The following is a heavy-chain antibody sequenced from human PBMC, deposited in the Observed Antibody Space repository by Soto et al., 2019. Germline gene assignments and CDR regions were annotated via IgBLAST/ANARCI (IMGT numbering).Heavy chain of an antibody. CDR1: GGSINSYW. D-gene: IGHD3-10*01. Sequence: QVQLQESGPGLVKPSETLSLTCSVSGGSINSYWWSWIRQPAGKGLEWIGRVYSSGTTDYNPSLNSRATLSVETSKNQFSLKLSSVTAADTAVYYCARDIGSYAYGEGSWGQGSQVTVSS. CDR3: ARDIGSYAYGEGS. J-gene: IGHJ5*02. CDR2: VYSSGTT. V-gene: IGHV4-4*07.